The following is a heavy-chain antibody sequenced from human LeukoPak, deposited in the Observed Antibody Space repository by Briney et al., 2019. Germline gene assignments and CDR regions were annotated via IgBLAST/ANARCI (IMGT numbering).Heavy chain of an antibody. J-gene: IGHJ5*02. Sequence: PSETLSLTCTVSGGSISSYSYYSGWIRQPPGKGWEWIGSIYYSGTTYYNPSLKSRVTISVDTSKNQFSLKLSSVTAADTAVYYCARRGSAHGGYWFDPWGQGTLVTVSS. D-gene: IGHD4-23*01. CDR3: ARRGSAHGGYWFDP. V-gene: IGHV4-39*01. CDR2: IYYSGTT. CDR1: GGSISSYSYY.